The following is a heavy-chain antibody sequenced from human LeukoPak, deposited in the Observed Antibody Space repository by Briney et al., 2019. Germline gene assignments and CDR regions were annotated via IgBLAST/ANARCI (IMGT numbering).Heavy chain of an antibody. D-gene: IGHD3-10*01. CDR1: GGSISSGRYY. V-gene: IGHV4-31*03. Sequence: SETLSPTCTVSGGSISSGRYYWSWIRRHPGKGLEWIGNIHYSGSTSYNPSLKSRVTISVDTSKNQFALKLSSVTAADTAVYYCARYYSGSGSYSVYFDYWGQGTLVTVSS. CDR2: IHYSGST. CDR3: ARYYSGSGSYSVYFDY. J-gene: IGHJ4*02.